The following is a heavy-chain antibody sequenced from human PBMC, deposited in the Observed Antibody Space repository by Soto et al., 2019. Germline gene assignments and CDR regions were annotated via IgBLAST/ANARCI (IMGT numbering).Heavy chain of an antibody. J-gene: IGHJ4*02. CDR2: ISGSGIST. CDR1: GFTFSSYA. CDR3: AKEVGYSSGWSEFDY. V-gene: IGHV3-23*01. Sequence: EVQLLESGGGLVQPGGSLRLSCAASGFTFSSYAMSWVRQAPGKGLEWVSAISGSGISTYYADSVKGRFTISRDNSKNTLYLRMNSLRAEDTAGDYWAKEVGYSSGWSEFDYWGQGTLVTVSS. D-gene: IGHD6-19*01.